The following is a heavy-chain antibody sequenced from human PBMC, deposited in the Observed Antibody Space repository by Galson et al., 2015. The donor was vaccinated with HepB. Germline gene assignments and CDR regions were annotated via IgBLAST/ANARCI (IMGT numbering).Heavy chain of an antibody. Sequence: SLRLSCAASGFTFRSYAMHWVRQAPGKGLEWVAVISYDESNRYYADSVKGRFTISRDNSENTLYLRMNSLRADDTAVYYCARGHLELIYVRDYYGLDVWGQGTTVTVSS. V-gene: IGHV3-30-3*01. CDR3: ARGHLELIYVRDYYGLDV. D-gene: IGHD1-7*01. J-gene: IGHJ6*02. CDR1: GFTFRSYA. CDR2: ISYDESNR.